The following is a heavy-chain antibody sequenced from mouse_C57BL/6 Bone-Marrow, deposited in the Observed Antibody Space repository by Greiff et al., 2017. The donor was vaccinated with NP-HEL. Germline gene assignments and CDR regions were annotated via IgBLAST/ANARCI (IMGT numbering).Heavy chain of an antibody. Sequence: QVQLQQPGAELVKPGASVKLSCKASGYTFTSYWMHWVKQRPGQGLEWIGMIHPNSGSTNYNEKFKSKATLTVDKSSSTAYMQLSSLTSEDSAVYYCARSGLRRGMDYWGQGTSVTVSS. CDR1: GYTFTSYW. CDR2: IHPNSGST. J-gene: IGHJ4*01. D-gene: IGHD2-4*01. CDR3: ARSGLRRGMDY. V-gene: IGHV1-64*01.